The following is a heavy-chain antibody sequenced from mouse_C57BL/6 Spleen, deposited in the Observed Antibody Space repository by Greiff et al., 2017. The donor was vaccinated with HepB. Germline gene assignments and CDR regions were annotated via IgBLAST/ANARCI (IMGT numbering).Heavy chain of an antibody. J-gene: IGHJ4*01. Sequence: EVKLVESGGGLVKPGGSLKLSCAASGFTFCSYAMSWVRQTPEKRLEWVATIRDGGSYTYYPDNVKGRFPISRDNGKNNLYLQMSHLKSEDTAMYYWARARGTTVDAMDYWGQGTSVTVSS. D-gene: IGHD1-1*01. CDR2: IRDGGSYT. CDR3: ARARGTTVDAMDY. CDR1: GFTFCSYA. V-gene: IGHV5-4*03.